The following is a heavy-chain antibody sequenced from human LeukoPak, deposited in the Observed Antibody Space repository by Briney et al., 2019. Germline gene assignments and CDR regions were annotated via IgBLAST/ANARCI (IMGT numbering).Heavy chain of an antibody. D-gene: IGHD5-24*01. CDR2: IFPGDSDV. V-gene: IGHV5-51*01. CDR1: GYTFTSYW. CDR3: ARQRDGYYFDY. J-gene: IGHJ4*02. Sequence: GESLKISCKASGYTFTSYWIGWVRQMPGKGLEWMGIIFPGDSDVRYSPSFQGQVTISADKSIRTAFLQWSTLEAADTAMYYCARQRDGYYFDYWGQGTPVTVSS.